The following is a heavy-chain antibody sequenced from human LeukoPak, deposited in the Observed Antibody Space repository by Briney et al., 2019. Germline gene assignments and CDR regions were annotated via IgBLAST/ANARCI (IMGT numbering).Heavy chain of an antibody. Sequence: PGGSLRLSCAASGFTFSSYAMSWVRQAPGKGLEWVSAISGSGGSTYYADSVKGRFTISRDNSKNTLYLQMNSLRAEDTAVYYCAKMAGGWTLYYYYYMDVWGKGTTVTVSS. J-gene: IGHJ6*03. CDR3: AKMAGGWTLYYYYYMDV. V-gene: IGHV3-23*01. CDR1: GFTFSSYA. CDR2: ISGSGGST. D-gene: IGHD3-10*01.